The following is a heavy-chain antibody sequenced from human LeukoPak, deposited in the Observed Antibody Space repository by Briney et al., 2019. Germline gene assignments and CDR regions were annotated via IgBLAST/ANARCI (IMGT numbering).Heavy chain of an antibody. V-gene: IGHV3-33*01. D-gene: IGHD1-1*01. CDR3: ARGKVRTAMDV. CDR2: IWYDGSNK. J-gene: IGHJ6*02. Sequence: PGGSLRLSYAASGFTFSSYGMHWVRQAPGKGLGWVAVIWYDGSNKLYADSVKGRFTISRDNSKNTLYLQMNSLRAEDTAVYYCARGKVRTAMDVWGQGTTVTVSS. CDR1: GFTFSSYG.